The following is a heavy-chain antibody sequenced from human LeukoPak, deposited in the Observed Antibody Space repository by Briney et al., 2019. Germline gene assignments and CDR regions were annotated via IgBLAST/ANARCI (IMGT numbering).Heavy chain of an antibody. J-gene: IGHJ4*02. V-gene: IGHV4-59*01. D-gene: IGHD5-18*01. Sequence: SSETLSLTCSVSGGSFSNYFWSWIRQPPGKGLEWIGFIYYTGSTSFNPSLRGRVSISLDTSKHQFSLNLTSVTAADTAKYYCARARMVTFFDDWGPGTLVTVSS. CDR2: IYYTGST. CDR1: GGSFSNYF. CDR3: ARARMVTFFDD.